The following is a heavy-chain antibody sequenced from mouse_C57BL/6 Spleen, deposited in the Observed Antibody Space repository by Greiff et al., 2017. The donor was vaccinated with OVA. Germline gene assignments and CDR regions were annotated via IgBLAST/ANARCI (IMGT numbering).Heavy chain of an antibody. Sequence: EVKLMESGGGLVKPGGSLKLSCAASGFTFSSYAMSWVRQTPEKRLEWVATISDGGSYTYYPDNVKGRFTISRDNAKNNLYLQMSHLKSEDTAMYYCARLVTGTNYFDYWGQGTTLTVSS. CDR1: GFTFSSYA. CDR2: ISDGGSYT. CDR3: ARLVTGTNYFDY. D-gene: IGHD4-1*01. J-gene: IGHJ2*01. V-gene: IGHV5-4*03.